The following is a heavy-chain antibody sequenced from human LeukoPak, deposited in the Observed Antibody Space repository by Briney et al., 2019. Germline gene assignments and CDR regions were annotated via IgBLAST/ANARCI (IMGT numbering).Heavy chain of an antibody. V-gene: IGHV4-4*07. Sequence: SETLSLTCTVSGGSISSYYWSWIRQPAGKGREWIGRIYASGNTNYNPSLKSRVTMSVDTSKNQFSLKLNSVTAADTAVYYCARSITTPHFDYWGQGTLVTVSS. CDR1: GGSISSYY. D-gene: IGHD1/OR15-1a*01. CDR3: ARSITTPHFDY. J-gene: IGHJ4*02. CDR2: IYASGNT.